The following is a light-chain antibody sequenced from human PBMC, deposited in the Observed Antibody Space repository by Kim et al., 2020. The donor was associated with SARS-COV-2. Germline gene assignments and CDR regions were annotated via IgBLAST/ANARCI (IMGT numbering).Light chain of an antibody. CDR1: CSYSGPHDY. J-gene: IGLJ2*01. Sequence: SITISCTWTCSYSGPHDYDSWYQQHPRKAPKLVIYDVKNRHSEISNRFSGSKSGHTASLTISGLRAEDEAVYFCGSSAIGKTLEEVFGGGTQLTVL. V-gene: IGLV2-14*04. CDR3: GSSAIGKTLEEV. CDR2: DVK.